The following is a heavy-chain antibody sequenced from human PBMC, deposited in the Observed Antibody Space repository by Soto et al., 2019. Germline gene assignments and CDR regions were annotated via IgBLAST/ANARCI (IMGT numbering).Heavy chain of an antibody. V-gene: IGHV3-23*01. CDR1: GFSFSSYA. CDR2: FSDGGSNT. Sequence: GGSLRLSCAASGFSFSSYAMNWVRQAPGKGLECVSAFSDGGSNTYYTDSVKGRFTISRDNSKNTLFLQMNSLRAEDTAVYYCAILDSSTWYTGYYFEYWGQGT. CDR3: AILDSSTWYTGYYFEY. D-gene: IGHD6-13*01. J-gene: IGHJ4*02.